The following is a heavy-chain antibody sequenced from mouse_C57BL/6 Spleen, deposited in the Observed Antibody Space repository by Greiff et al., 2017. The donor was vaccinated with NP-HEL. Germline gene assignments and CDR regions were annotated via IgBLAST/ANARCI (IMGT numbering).Heavy chain of an antibody. V-gene: IGHV1-26*01. Sequence: EVQLQQSGPELVKPGASVKISCKASGYTFTDYYMNWVKQSHGKSLEWIGDINPNNGGTSYNQKFKGKATLTVDKSSSTAYMELRSLTSDDSAVYYCARTYYSNYAPCFYWGQGTTLTVSS. J-gene: IGHJ2*01. D-gene: IGHD2-5*01. CDR1: GYTFTDYY. CDR3: ARTYYSNYAPCFY. CDR2: INPNNGGT.